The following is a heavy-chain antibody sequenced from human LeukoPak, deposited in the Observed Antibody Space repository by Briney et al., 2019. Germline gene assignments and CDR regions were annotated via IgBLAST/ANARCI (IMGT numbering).Heavy chain of an antibody. J-gene: IGHJ4*02. Sequence: GGSLRLSCAASGFTFDDYGMSWVRQAPGKGLEWVSGINWNGGSTGYADSVKGRFTISRDNAQNSLSLQMNSLRVEDTAVYYCARVPIPYSSGWYLNDWGQGTLVIVSS. CDR1: GFTFDDYG. D-gene: IGHD6-19*01. V-gene: IGHV3-20*04. CDR2: INWNGGST. CDR3: ARVPIPYSSGWYLND.